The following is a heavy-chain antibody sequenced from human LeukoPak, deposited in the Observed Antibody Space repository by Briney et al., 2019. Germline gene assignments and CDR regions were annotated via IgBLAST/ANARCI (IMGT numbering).Heavy chain of an antibody. D-gene: IGHD4-17*01. J-gene: IGHJ6*03. CDR1: GGSFSGYS. CDR2: ISDSGSA. V-gene: IGHV4-34*01. CDR3: ARGRTGENTYVGGYSYMDV. Sequence: SETLSLTCAVFGGSFSGYSWTWIRQPPGKGLEWIGKISDSGSANYNPSLKRQVTISVHASGNQFSLELSSVTAADTAVYYCARGRTGENTYVGGYSYMDVWGKGTTVIVSS.